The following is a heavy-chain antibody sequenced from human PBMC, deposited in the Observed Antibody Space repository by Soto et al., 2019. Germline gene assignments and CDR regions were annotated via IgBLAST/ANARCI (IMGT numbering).Heavy chain of an antibody. CDR2: IRSKGYGGTT. Sequence: HPGGSLRLSCTGSGFTFGDFGMSWLRQAPGKGLEWLSFIRSKGYGGTTESAASVRGRFITSRDDSKSIAYLQMNSLKTEDTAVYYCASLTSWSQEYYYGMDVWGQGTTVTVSS. CDR3: ASLTSWSQEYYYGMDV. D-gene: IGHD2-2*01. V-gene: IGHV3-49*03. CDR1: GFTFGDFG. J-gene: IGHJ6*02.